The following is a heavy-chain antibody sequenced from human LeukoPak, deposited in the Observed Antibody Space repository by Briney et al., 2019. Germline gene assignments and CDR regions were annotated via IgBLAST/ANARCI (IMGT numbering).Heavy chain of an antibody. Sequence: PSETLSLTCTVSGGSISSGGYYWSWIRQHPGKGLEWIGYIYYSGSTYYNPSLKSRVTISVDTSKNQFSLKLSSVTAADTAVYYCARVTYYYDSSGYYSILDYWGQGTPVTVSS. D-gene: IGHD3-22*01. CDR3: ARVTYYYDSSGYYSILDY. CDR1: GGSISSGGYY. V-gene: IGHV4-31*03. J-gene: IGHJ4*02. CDR2: IYYSGST.